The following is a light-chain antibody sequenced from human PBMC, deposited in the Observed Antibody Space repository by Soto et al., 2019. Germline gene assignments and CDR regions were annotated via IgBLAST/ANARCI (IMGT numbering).Light chain of an antibody. CDR1: QSVSSN. CDR2: AVS. J-gene: IGKJ1*01. CDR3: QQYYKWPLT. Sequence: EIMMTQSPGTLSASPGERAPLSCRASQSVSSNLAWYQQKPGQAPRLLIYAVSTRATGIPARFSGSGSGTEFTLTISSLQSEDFAVYYCQQYYKWPLTFGQGTKVEIK. V-gene: IGKV3-15*01.